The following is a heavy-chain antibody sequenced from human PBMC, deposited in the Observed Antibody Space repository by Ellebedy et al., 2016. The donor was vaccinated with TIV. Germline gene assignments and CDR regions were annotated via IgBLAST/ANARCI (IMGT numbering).Heavy chain of an antibody. CDR2: INQDGSES. V-gene: IGHV3-7*01. J-gene: IGHJ6*03. CDR1: GFPFRDYG. Sequence: GESLKISCAASGFPFRDYGMSWVRQAPGKGLEWVANINQDGSESHYVDSVKGRITISRDNAKNSMYLQMNSLRVEDTALYYCATDPMDVWGKGTTITVSS. CDR3: ATDPMDV.